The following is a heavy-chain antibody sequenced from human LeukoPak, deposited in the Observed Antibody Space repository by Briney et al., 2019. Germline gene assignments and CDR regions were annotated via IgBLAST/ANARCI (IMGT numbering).Heavy chain of an antibody. CDR3: ARVGDTYSGSWYGANWFDP. J-gene: IGHJ5*02. Sequence: ASVKVSCKASGYSFTDYYIHWVRQAPGQGLEWMGWMKPNSGATKYAQNFQGRVTITRDTSISTAYLDLSRLRFDDTAVYYCARVGDTYSGSWYGANWFDPWGQGTLVTVSS. CDR1: GYSFTDYY. D-gene: IGHD6-13*01. V-gene: IGHV1-2*02. CDR2: MKPNSGAT.